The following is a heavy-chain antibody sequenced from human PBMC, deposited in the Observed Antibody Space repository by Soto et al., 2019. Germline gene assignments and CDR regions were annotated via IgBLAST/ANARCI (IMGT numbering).Heavy chain of an antibody. Sequence: QVQLVQSGAAVREPGASVKVSCKTSGYNFVSNHIHWVRQTPAQGLEWMGIINPIDGSISYAQKFRGRVTMTRDTPTSSVYMELRGLTPADTAVYFCARDLFGSWTIDYWGPGTLVTVSS. CDR1: GYNFVSNH. D-gene: IGHD6-13*01. CDR3: ARDLFGSWTIDY. J-gene: IGHJ4*01. CDR2: INPIDGSI. V-gene: IGHV1-46*01.